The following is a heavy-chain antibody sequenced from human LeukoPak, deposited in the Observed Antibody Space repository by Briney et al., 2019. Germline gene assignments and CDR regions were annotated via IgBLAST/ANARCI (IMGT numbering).Heavy chain of an antibody. J-gene: IGHJ5*02. D-gene: IGHD2-15*01. Sequence: PSQTLSLTCTVSGGPISSGDYYWSWIRQPPGKGLEWIGYIYYSGSTYYNPSLKSRVTISVDTSKNQFSLKLSSVTAADTAVYYCAREVVAALNWFDPWGQGTLVTVSS. CDR2: IYYSGST. CDR1: GGPISSGDYY. CDR3: AREVVAALNWFDP. V-gene: IGHV4-30-4*01.